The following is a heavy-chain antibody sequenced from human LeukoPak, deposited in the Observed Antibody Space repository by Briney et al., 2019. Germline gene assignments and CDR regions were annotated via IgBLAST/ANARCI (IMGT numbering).Heavy chain of an antibody. CDR1: GGSISSGSYY. V-gene: IGHV4-61*02. J-gene: IGHJ6*02. CDR2: IYTSGST. D-gene: IGHD3-3*01. Sequence: SETLSLTCTVSGGSISSGSYYWSWIRQPAGKGLEWIGRIYTSGSTNYNPSLKSRVTISVDTSKNQFSLKLSSVTAADTAVYYCARDGSTYYEFWSGYSPSYYYGMDVWGQGTTVTVSS. CDR3: ARDGSTYYEFWSGYSPSYYYGMDV.